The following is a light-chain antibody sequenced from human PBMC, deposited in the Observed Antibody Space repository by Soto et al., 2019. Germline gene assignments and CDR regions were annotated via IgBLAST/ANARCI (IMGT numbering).Light chain of an antibody. Sequence: EIVLTQSPGTLSLSPGERATLSCRASQSVRSNYLAWYQHKPGQAPRLLIYGASNRAAVIPDRFSGSGSGTDFTLTISRLEPDDFAVYYCQQYGTPLPTNFGQGTRLEIK. J-gene: IGKJ5*01. V-gene: IGKV3-20*01. CDR1: QSVRSNY. CDR2: GAS. CDR3: QQYGTPLPTN.